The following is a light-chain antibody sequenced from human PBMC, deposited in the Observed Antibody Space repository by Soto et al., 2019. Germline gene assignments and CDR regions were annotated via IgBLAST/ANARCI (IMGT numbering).Light chain of an antibody. CDR3: QQDGSSPIFT. J-gene: IGKJ3*01. CDR1: QSVSSSY. V-gene: IGKV3-20*01. CDR2: GAS. Sequence: EIVLTQSPGTLSLSPGERATLSCRASQSVSSSYLAWYQQKPGQAPRLLIYGASSRVTGIPDRFSGSGSGTACTLTISRLEPEDFAVYYCQQDGSSPIFTFGPGTKVDI.